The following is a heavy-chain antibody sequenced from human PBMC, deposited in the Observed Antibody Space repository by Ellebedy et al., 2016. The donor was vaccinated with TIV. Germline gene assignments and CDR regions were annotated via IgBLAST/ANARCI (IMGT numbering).Heavy chain of an antibody. J-gene: IGHJ2*01. Sequence: GESLKISCAASGFTFSDYSMNWVRQAPGKGLEWVSSISSSGNYRYHGDSVKGRFTISRDNAKNSLYLQMNSLRAEDTAVYYCARAGSSGWEAYFDLWGRGTLVTVSS. V-gene: IGHV3-21*01. CDR3: ARAGSSGWEAYFDL. D-gene: IGHD6-19*01. CDR1: GFTFSDYS. CDR2: ISSSGNYR.